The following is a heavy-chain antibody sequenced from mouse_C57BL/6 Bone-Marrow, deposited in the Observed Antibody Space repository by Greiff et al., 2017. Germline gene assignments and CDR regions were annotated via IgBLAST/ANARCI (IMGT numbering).Heavy chain of an antibody. J-gene: IGHJ3*02. CDR3: ARPYGYDVL. D-gene: IGHD2-2*01. Sequence: QVQLQQSGAELVKPGASVKLSCKASGYTFTNYWMHWVKQRPGQGLEWIGMIHPNSGSTNYNEKFKSKATLTVDKSSSTAYMQLSSLTSEDSAVYYCARPYGYDVLWGQGTLVTVSA. V-gene: IGHV1-64*01. CDR1: GYTFTNYW. CDR2: IHPNSGST.